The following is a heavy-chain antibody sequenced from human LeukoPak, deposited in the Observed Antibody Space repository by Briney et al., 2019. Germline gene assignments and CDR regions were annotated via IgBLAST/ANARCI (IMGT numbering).Heavy chain of an antibody. CDR2: ILSSGST. Sequence: SETLSLTCTVSSGSINNYYWSWIRQPPGKGLEWIGYILSSGSTNYNPSVRSRVTISVDTSKNQFSLKLSSVTAADTAVYYCARTNQISVTAFDIWGQGTVVIVSS. CDR1: SGSINNYY. J-gene: IGHJ3*02. CDR3: ARTNQISVTAFDI. D-gene: IGHD1-14*01. V-gene: IGHV4-59*01.